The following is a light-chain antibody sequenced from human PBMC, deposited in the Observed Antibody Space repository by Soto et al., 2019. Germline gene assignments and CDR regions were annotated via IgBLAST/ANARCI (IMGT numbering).Light chain of an antibody. CDR3: QHYGSSHPDT. CDR2: GTS. V-gene: IGKV3-20*01. J-gene: IGKJ2*01. Sequence: EIVVTQSPGTLSLSLGERATLSCRASQSVSSNYVAWYQQKPGQAPRLLIYGTSRRAAGIPDRFSASGSGTDFSLTISRLEPEDFAVYYCQHYGSSHPDTFGQGTKVEIK. CDR1: QSVSSNY.